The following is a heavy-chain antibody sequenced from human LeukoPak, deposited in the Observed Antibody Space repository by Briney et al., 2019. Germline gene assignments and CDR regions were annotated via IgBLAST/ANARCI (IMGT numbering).Heavy chain of an antibody. CDR3: ARDRGGRIGIGFDY. Sequence: ASVKVSCKASGYTFTSYAMHWVRQAPGQRLEWMGWIDAGNGNTKYSQKFQGRVTITRDTSASTAYMELSSLRSEDTAVYYCARDRGGRIGIGFDYWGQGTLVTVSS. CDR1: GYTFTSYA. D-gene: IGHD3-10*01. J-gene: IGHJ4*02. V-gene: IGHV1-3*01. CDR2: IDAGNGNT.